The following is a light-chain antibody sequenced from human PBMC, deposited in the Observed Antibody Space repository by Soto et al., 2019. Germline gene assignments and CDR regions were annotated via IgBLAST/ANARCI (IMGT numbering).Light chain of an antibody. CDR3: SSYASGNTYV. V-gene: IGLV2-14*03. Sequence: QSALTQPASVSGSPGQSITISCTGTSSDVGGYNYVSWYQQHPGKAPKLMIYEVSNRASGVSNRFSGSKSGNTASLTISGLQAEDEADYYCSSYASGNTYVFGSGTKVTVL. CDR1: SSDVGGYNY. CDR2: EVS. J-gene: IGLJ1*01.